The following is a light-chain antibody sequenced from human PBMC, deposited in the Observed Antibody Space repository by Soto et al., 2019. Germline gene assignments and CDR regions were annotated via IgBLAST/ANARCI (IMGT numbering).Light chain of an antibody. Sequence: EIVLTQSPGTLSLSPRERATLSCRASQSVSSSYLAWYQQKPGQAPRFLIYGATTRASGIPDRFSGSGYGTDFTLTISRLEPEDFAVYYCQQYASSPLTFGGGTKVEIK. CDR1: QSVSSSY. CDR2: GAT. J-gene: IGKJ4*01. V-gene: IGKV3-20*01. CDR3: QQYASSPLT.